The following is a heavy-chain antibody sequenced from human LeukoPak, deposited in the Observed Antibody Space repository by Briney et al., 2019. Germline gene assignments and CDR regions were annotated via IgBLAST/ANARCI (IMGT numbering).Heavy chain of an antibody. D-gene: IGHD3-10*01. V-gene: IGHV4-59*11. CDR3: ARGILERGSGRQPHNWFDP. Sequence: SETLSLTCSVAGVSISSRYWSWIRRPPGRGLEWIGYASVAGNPDYNLSLKSRVTISVDTSKNQFSLKLSSVTAADTAVYYCARGILERGSGRQPHNWFDPWGQGTLVTVSS. CDR2: ASVAGNP. CDR1: GVSISSRY. J-gene: IGHJ5*02.